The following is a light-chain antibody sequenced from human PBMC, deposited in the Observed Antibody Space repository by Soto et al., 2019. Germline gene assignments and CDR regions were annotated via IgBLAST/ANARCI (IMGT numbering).Light chain of an antibody. Sequence: QSVLAQPPSASGSPGQSVAISCTGTSSDVGGYNYVSWYQQHPGKAPKLMIYEVSKRPSGVPDRFSGSKSGNTASLTVSRLQAEDEADYYCQSYDSSLSGYVFGTGTKVTVL. V-gene: IGLV2-8*01. J-gene: IGLJ1*01. CDR1: SSDVGGYNY. CDR2: EVS. CDR3: QSYDSSLSGYV.